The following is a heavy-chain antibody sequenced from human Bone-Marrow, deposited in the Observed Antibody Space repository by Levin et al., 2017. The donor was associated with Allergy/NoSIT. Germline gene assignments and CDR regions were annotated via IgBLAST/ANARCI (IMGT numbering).Heavy chain of an antibody. V-gene: IGHV3-7*01. D-gene: IGHD4-17*01. CDR2: IKQDGSEK. Sequence: GGSLRLSCAASGFTFSSYWMSWVRQAPGKGLEWVANIKQDGSEKYYVDSVKGRFTISRDNAKNSLYLQMNSLRAEDTAVYYCARGTWTTVTTFFDYWGQGTLVTVSS. CDR1: GFTFSSYW. J-gene: IGHJ4*02. CDR3: ARGTWTTVTTFFDY.